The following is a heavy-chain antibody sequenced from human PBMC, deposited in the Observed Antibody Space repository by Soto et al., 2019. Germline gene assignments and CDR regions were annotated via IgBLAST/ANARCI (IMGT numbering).Heavy chain of an antibody. CDR1: GGSISSSSYF. V-gene: IGHV4-39*01. Sequence: SETLSLTCTVSGGSISSSSYFWGWIRQPPGKGLEWIGSIYYSGGTYYNPSLKSRVTISVDTSKNQFSLKLSSVTAADTAVYFCSTQEVNGRSVYYLDPWGQGTLVTVSS. CDR3: STQEVNGRSVYYLDP. CDR2: IYYSGGT. J-gene: IGHJ5*02. D-gene: IGHD3-22*01.